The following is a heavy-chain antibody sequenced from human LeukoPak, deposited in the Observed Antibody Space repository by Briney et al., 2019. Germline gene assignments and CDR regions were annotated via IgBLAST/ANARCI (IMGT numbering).Heavy chain of an antibody. CDR2: FSSSSGTI. J-gene: IGHJ1*01. Sequence: GGSRRLSCAASGFTFRSYNMNWVRQAPGKGLGGVSYFSSSSGTIYYADSVKGRFTISSDNAKNSLYQQMNSLRDEDTAVYYCAGIPAVGTLLVEYFHHWGQGTLVTVAS. CDR1: GFTFRSYN. V-gene: IGHV3-48*02. D-gene: IGHD6-13*01. CDR3: AGIPAVGTLLVEYFHH.